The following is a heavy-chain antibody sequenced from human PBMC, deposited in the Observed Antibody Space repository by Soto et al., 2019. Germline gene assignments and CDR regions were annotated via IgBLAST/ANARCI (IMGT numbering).Heavy chain of an antibody. CDR1: GFTFDDYA. CDR3: AKDFPDISAAGARGYFDH. CDR2: ISGDGGST. D-gene: IGHD6-13*01. J-gene: IGHJ4*02. V-gene: IGHV3-43*02. Sequence: GGSLRLSCAASGFTFDDYAMHWVRQAPGKGLEWVSLISGDGGSTYYADSVKGRFTISRDNSKNSLYLQMNSLRTADAALDYCAKDFPDISAAGARGYFDHWGQGTLVTVSS.